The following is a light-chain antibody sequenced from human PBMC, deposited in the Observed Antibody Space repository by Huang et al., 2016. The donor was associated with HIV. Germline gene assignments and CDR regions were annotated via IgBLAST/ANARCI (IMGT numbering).Light chain of an antibody. CDR2: TTS. J-gene: IGKJ1*01. V-gene: IGKV1-NL1*01. Sequence: DIQMTQSPSSLSPSVGDRVTITCRVSQAISNSLAWYQQKPGKAHKLLLHTTSRLEDGVPSRFSCSGSGADYTLTISSLQPEDFATYYCQQYYGTPTFGQGTRVEIK. CDR3: QQYYGTPT. CDR1: QAISNS.